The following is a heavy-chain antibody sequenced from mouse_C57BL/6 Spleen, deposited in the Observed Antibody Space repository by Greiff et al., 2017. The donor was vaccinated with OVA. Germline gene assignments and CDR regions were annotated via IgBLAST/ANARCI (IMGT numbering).Heavy chain of an antibody. J-gene: IGHJ3*01. CDR2: IDPSDSYT. V-gene: IGHV1-69*01. CDR3: ARSGTWFAY. Sequence: VKLMESGAELVMPGASVKLSCKASGYTFTSYWMHWVKQRPGQGLEWIGEIDPSDSYTNYNQKFKGKSTLTVDKSSSTAYMQLSSLTSEDSAVYYCARSGTWFAYWGQGTLVTVSA. CDR1: GYTFTSYW. D-gene: IGHD4-1*01.